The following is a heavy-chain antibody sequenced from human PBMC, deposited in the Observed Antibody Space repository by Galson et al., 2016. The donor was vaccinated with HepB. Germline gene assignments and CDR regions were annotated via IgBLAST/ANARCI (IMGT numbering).Heavy chain of an antibody. CDR2: ISPTSKTV. CDR1: GFLFSTYG. J-gene: IGHJ6*02. Sequence: SLRLSCAASGFLFSTYGFNWVRQAPGKGLEWVSYISPTSKTVHYADSVRGRFTISRDNGNNSRYLEMKGLRDEDTAVYYCARGWTWNYGDYYFGLDVWGLGTPVAVSS. D-gene: IGHD3-16*01. V-gene: IGHV3-48*02. CDR3: ARGWTWNYGDYYFGLDV.